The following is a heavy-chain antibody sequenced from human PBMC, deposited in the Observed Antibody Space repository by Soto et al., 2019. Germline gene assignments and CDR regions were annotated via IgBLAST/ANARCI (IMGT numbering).Heavy chain of an antibody. V-gene: IGHV5-51*01. Sequence: PGESLKISCTGSGYSFATNWIGWVRQMPGKGLEWMGIIYPDDSDTRYSPSFQGQVTISVDKSISTAYLQWSSLKASDTAMYYCARHNRYSSTWFEGWFDPWGQGTLVTVSS. CDR2: IYPDDSDT. D-gene: IGHD6-13*01. CDR1: GYSFATNW. J-gene: IGHJ5*02. CDR3: ARHNRYSSTWFEGWFDP.